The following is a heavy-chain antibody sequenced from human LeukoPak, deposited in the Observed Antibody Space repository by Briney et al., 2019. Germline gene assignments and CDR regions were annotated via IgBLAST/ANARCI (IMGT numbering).Heavy chain of an antibody. Sequence: ASVKVSCKASGYTFTGYYMHWVRQAPGQGLEWMGWINPNSGGTNYAQKFQGRVTMTRDTSISTAYMELSSLRSEDTAVYYCAGDVNKYSCPDYWGQGTLVTVSS. CDR2: INPNSGGT. D-gene: IGHD5-18*01. CDR3: AGDVNKYSCPDY. V-gene: IGHV1-2*02. J-gene: IGHJ4*02. CDR1: GYTFTGYY.